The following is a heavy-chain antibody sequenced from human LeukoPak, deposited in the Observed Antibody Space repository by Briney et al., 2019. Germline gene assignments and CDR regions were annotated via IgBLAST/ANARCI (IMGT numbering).Heavy chain of an antibody. J-gene: IGHJ5*02. V-gene: IGHV1-2*06. Sequence: ASVKVSCKASGYTFTGYYMHWVRQAPGQGLEWMGRINPNSGGTNYAQKFQGRVTMTRDTSISTAYMELTRLTSDDTAVYYCARDGYTFGDNWFDPWGQGTLATVSS. D-gene: IGHD5-12*01. CDR1: GYTFTGYY. CDR3: ARDGYTFGDNWFDP. CDR2: INPNSGGT.